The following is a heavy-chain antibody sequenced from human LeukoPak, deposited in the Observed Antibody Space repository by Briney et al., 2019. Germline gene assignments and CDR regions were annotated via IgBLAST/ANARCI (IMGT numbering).Heavy chain of an antibody. D-gene: IGHD2-2*01. CDR3: ARAPRAYCSTTGSCFQDY. Sequence: SETLPLTCTVSGYSISSGYYWGWIRQPPGKGLEWIGSIYHSGSTYYNPSLKSRVTMSVDKSKNQFSLNLTSVTAADTAVYFCARAPRAYCSTTGSCFQDYWGQGTLVTVSS. V-gene: IGHV4-38-2*02. CDR2: IYHSGST. CDR1: GYSISSGYY. J-gene: IGHJ4*02.